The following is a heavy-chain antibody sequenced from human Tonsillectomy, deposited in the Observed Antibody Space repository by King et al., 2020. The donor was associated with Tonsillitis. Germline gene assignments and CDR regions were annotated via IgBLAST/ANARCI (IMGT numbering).Heavy chain of an antibody. J-gene: IGHJ6*02. D-gene: IGHD7-27*01. CDR2: TFYRSKWYN. V-gene: IGHV6-1*01. CDR3: ARDGGTWGNAYTMDV. Sequence: VQLQQSGPGLVRPSQTLSLTCAISGDSVSSNSAAWSWIRQSPSRGLEWLGRTFYRSKWYNNYAVSVKSRVTINADTSKNQFSLQLNSVTPEDTAVYYGARDGGTWGNAYTMDVWGQGTTVTVSS. CDR1: GDSVSSNSAA.